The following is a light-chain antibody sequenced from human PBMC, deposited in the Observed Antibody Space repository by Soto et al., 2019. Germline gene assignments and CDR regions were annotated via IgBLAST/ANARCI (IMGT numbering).Light chain of an antibody. CDR1: SSDVGGSNF. Sequence: QSALTQPASVSDSPGQSITISCTGTSSDVGGSNFVSWYQQHPGKPPKLIIYDVXXXXXXXXXXXXXXXXGSTASLIISRLQTEDEADYYCVSYTSSTTYVFGTGTKVTVL. V-gene: IGLV2-14*03. J-gene: IGLJ1*01. CDR3: VSYTSSTTYV. CDR2: DVX.